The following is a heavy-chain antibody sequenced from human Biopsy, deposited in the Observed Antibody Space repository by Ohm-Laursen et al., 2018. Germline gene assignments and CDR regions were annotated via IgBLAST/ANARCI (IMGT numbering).Heavy chain of an antibody. CDR2: IIAPSGTT. CDR3: ARTGTYYHDSSLYYFYGLDL. Sequence: ASSVKVSCKPFGGTLSKYAMSWVRQAPGQGLEWLGVIIAPSGTTNNAQRFQGRLSITADESATSVYMELSSLTSEDTAVYYCARTGTYYHDSSLYYFYGLDLWGQGSTVTVFS. J-gene: IGHJ6*02. V-gene: IGHV1-69*01. CDR1: GGTLSKYA. D-gene: IGHD3-22*01.